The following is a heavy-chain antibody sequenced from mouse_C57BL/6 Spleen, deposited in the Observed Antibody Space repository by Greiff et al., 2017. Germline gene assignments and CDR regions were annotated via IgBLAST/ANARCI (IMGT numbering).Heavy chain of an antibody. J-gene: IGHJ4*01. D-gene: IGHD1-1*01. CDR1: GFNIKDYY. CDR2: IDPEDGET. V-gene: IGHV14-2*01. Sequence: EVQLQQSGAELVKPGASVKLSCTASGFNIKDYYMPWVKQRTEQGLEWIGRIDPEDGETKYAPKFQGKATITAYTSSNTAYLQLSSLTSEDAAVYYCARWVVAPYAMDYWGQGTSVTVSS. CDR3: ARWVVAPYAMDY.